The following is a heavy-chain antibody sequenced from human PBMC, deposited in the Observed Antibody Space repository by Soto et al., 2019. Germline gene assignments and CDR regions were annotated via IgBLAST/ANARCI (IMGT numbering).Heavy chain of an antibody. J-gene: IGHJ4*02. CDR1: GLTFNNAW. D-gene: IGHD6-13*01. CDR2: IKSNAEGGTM. Sequence: KPGGSLRLSCAASGLTFNNAWMNWVRQAPGKGLEWVGRIKSNAEGGTMEYAGPVKGRFTISRDDSKDTAYLQMNSLKTEDTAVYYCTTEGASSWPPYWGQGTLVTVSS. V-gene: IGHV3-15*07. CDR3: TTEGASSWPPY.